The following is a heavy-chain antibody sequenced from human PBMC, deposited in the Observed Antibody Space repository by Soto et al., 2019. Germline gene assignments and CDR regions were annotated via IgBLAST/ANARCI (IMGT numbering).Heavy chain of an antibody. CDR2: IYYSGST. CDR3: ARGKYGDYHPFDY. J-gene: IGHJ4*02. D-gene: IGHD4-17*01. Sequence: SETLSLTCTVSGGSISSGYYYWSWIRQPPGKGLEWIGYIYYSGSTYYNPSLKSRVTISVDTSKNQFSLKLSSVTAADTAVYYCARGKYGDYHPFDYWGQGTLVTVSS. CDR1: GGSISSGYYY. V-gene: IGHV4-30-4*01.